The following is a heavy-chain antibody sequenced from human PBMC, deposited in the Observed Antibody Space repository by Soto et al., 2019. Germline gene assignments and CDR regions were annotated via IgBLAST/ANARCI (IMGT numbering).Heavy chain of an antibody. CDR1: GGSISSGGYS. CDR3: ASTPSGPVEYYFDY. J-gene: IGHJ4*02. D-gene: IGHD6-19*01. V-gene: IGHV4-30-2*01. CDR2: IYHSGST. Sequence: SETLSLTCAVSGGSISSGGYSWSWIRQPPGKGLEWIGYIYHSGSTYYNPSLKSRVTISVDRSKNQFSLKLSSVTAADTAVYYCASTPSGPVEYYFDYWGQGTLVTVSS.